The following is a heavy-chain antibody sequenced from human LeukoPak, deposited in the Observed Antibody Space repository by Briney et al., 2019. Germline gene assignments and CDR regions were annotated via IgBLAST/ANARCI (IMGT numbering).Heavy chain of an antibody. CDR2: INHSGST. CDR3: ARGWRITMVRGVINYFDY. J-gene: IGHJ4*02. Sequence: PSETLSLTCAVYGGSFGGYYWSWIRQPPGKGLEWIGEINHSGSTNYNPSLKSRVTISVDTSKNQFSLKLSSVTAADTAVYYCARGWRITMVRGVINYFDYWGQGTLVTVSS. D-gene: IGHD3-10*01. V-gene: IGHV4-34*01. CDR1: GGSFGGYY.